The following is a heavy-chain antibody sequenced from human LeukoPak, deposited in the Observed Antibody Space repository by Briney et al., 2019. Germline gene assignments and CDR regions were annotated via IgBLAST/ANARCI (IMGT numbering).Heavy chain of an antibody. Sequence: SETLSLTCAVSGASVSSSNWWSWVRQPPGKGLEWIGDISHSGITNYNPSLKSRVTISADTSKNQFSLKLSSVTAADTAVYYCARDLVVVPAAGPYYYYYGMDVWGQGTTVTVSS. CDR3: ARDLVVVPAAGPYYYYYGMDV. CDR2: ISHSGIT. J-gene: IGHJ6*02. CDR1: GASVSSSNW. V-gene: IGHV4-4*02. D-gene: IGHD2-2*01.